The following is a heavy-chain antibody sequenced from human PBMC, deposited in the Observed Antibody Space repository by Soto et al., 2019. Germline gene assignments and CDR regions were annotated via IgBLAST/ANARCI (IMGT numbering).Heavy chain of an antibody. D-gene: IGHD3-22*01. CDR1: GFTFSSYA. CDR3: AKAQFYDSSGYYYVNYYYYGMDV. J-gene: IGHJ6*02. V-gene: IGHV3-23*01. Sequence: GGSLRLSCAASGFTFSSYAMSWVRQAPGKGLEWVSAISGSGGSTYYADSVKDRFTISRDNSKNTLYLQMNSLRAEDTAVYYCAKAQFYDSSGYYYVNYYYYGMDVWGQGTTVTVSS. CDR2: ISGSGGST.